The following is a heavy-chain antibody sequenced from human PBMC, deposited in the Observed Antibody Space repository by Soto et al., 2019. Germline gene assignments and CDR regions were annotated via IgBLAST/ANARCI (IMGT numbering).Heavy chain of an antibody. V-gene: IGHV4-59*01. Sequence: SDTLSLTCAVSGGSISSYYWSWVRQPPGKWLEWVGYICYSGSTKYNPSLKSGVTISVDTYNNQFCLKLSSVTAAETAVYYCARAGERAGRFDYWGQGXLVTVYS. CDR1: GGSISSYY. J-gene: IGHJ4*02. D-gene: IGHD3-16*01. CDR3: ARAGERAGRFDY. CDR2: ICYSGST.